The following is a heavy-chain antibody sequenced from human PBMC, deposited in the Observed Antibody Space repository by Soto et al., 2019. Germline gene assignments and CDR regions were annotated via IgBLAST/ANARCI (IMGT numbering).Heavy chain of an antibody. CDR1: GFTFSSYA. D-gene: IGHD2-15*01. Sequence: LSCAASGFTFSSYAMSWVRQAPGKGLEWVSAISGSGGSTYYADSVKGRFTISRDNSKNTLYLQMNSLRAEDTAVYYCAKDLGYCSGGSCPFTFDYWGQGTLVTVSS. CDR3: AKDLGYCSGGSCPFTFDY. V-gene: IGHV3-23*01. CDR2: ISGSGGST. J-gene: IGHJ4*02.